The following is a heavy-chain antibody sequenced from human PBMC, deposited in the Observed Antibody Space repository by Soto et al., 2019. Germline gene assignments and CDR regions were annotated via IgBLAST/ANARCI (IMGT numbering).Heavy chain of an antibody. CDR2: ISYDSSNK. J-gene: IGHJ4*02. Sequence: PGGSLRLSCAASGFTFSYGIHWLRQAPGKGLEWVAYISYDSSNKFYGDSVKGRFTISRDNSKNTQFLQMNSLRAEDTAVYYCGKLVIGYCSGNTCDDYWGQGTLVTVSS. D-gene: IGHD2-15*01. CDR3: GKLVIGYCSGNTCDDY. CDR1: GFTFSYG. V-gene: IGHV3-30*18.